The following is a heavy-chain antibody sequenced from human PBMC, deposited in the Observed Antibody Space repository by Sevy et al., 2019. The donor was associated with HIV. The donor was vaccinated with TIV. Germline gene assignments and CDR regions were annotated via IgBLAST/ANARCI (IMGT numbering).Heavy chain of an antibody. V-gene: IGHV3-11*01. CDR3: ARASPDIVVVPAAISEYFQH. J-gene: IGHJ1*01. D-gene: IGHD2-2*02. Sequence: GGSLRLSCAASGFTFSDYYMSWIRQAPGKGLEWVSYISSSGSTIYYADSVKGLFTISRDNAKNSLYLQMNSLRAEDTAVYYCARASPDIVVVPAAISEYFQHWGQGTLVTVSS. CDR2: ISSSGSTI. CDR1: GFTFSDYY.